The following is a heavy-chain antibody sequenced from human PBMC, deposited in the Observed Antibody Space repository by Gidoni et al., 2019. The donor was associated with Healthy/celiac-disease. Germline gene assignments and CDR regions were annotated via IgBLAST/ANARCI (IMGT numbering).Heavy chain of an antibody. V-gene: IGHV3-33*01. Sequence: QVQLVESGGGVVQPGRSLRPPCAAAGLTVSSYGMHWVRQAPGKGLEWVAVIWYDGSNKYYADSVKGRFTISRDNSKNTLYLQMNSLRAEDTAVYYCARAGLNYYDSSGDAFDIWGQGTMVTVSS. CDR2: IWYDGSNK. J-gene: IGHJ3*02. CDR3: ARAGLNYYDSSGDAFDI. D-gene: IGHD3-22*01. CDR1: GLTVSSYG.